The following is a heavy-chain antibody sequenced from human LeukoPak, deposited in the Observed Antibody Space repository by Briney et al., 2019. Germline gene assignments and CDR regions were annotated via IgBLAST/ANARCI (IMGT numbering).Heavy chain of an antibody. CDR1: GFTFSSYA. J-gene: IGHJ4*02. D-gene: IGHD2-15*01. CDR2: ISYDGSNK. Sequence: GGSLRLSCAASGFTFSSYAMHWVRQAPGKGLEWVAVISYDGSNKYYADSVKGRFTISRDNSKNTLYPQMNSLRAEDTAVYYCARDRMGFDYWGQGTLVTVSS. V-gene: IGHV3-30*01. CDR3: ARDRMGFDY.